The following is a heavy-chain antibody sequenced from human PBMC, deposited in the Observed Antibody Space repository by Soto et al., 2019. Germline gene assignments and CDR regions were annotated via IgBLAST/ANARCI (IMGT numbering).Heavy chain of an antibody. J-gene: IGHJ4*02. CDR2: ISAHNGNT. V-gene: IGHV1-18*01. CDR1: GYAFTTYG. CDR3: ARGRDGDY. D-gene: IGHD6-6*01. Sequence: QVHLVQSGAEVKKPGASVKVSCKGSGYAFTTYGITWVRQAPGQGLEWMGWISAHNGNTNYAQKLQGRVTVTRDTSTSTADMELMSLRSEDTAVYYCARGRDGDYWGQGALVTVSS.